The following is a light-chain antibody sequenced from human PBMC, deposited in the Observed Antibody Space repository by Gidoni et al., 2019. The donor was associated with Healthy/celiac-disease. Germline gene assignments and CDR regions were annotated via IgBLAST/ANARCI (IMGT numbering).Light chain of an antibody. V-gene: IGKV1-39*01. Sequence: DIQMTQSPSPLSASVGDRVTITCRASQSISSYLNWYQQKPGKAPKLLIYAASSLQSGVPSRFSGSGSGTDFTLTISSLQPEDFATYYCQQGYSTPRTFGGGTKVEIK. CDR3: QQGYSTPRT. J-gene: IGKJ4*01. CDR1: QSISSY. CDR2: AAS.